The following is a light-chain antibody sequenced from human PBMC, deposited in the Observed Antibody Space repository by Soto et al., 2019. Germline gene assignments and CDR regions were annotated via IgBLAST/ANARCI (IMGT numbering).Light chain of an antibody. Sequence: EIGMTQSPATLSVSPGERATLSCRASQSVSSNLAWYQQKPGQAPRLLIYGASTRATGIPARFSGSGSGTEFTLTISSLQSEDFAVYYCQQYNNWPPYTVGQGTKLEIK. CDR2: GAS. V-gene: IGKV3-15*01. CDR3: QQYNNWPPYT. J-gene: IGKJ2*01. CDR1: QSVSSN.